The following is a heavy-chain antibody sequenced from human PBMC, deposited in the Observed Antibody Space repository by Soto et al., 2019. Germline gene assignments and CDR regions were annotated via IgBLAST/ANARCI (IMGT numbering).Heavy chain of an antibody. CDR3: ARDSVPYYYGSGSYYNGYGMDV. J-gene: IGHJ6*02. Sequence: GGSLRLSCAASGFTFSSYSMNWVRQAPGKGLEWVSYISSSSSTIYYADSVKGRFTISRDNAKNSLYLQMNSLRDEDTAVYYCARDSVPYYYGSGSYYNGYGMDVWGQGTTVTVSS. CDR1: GFTFSSYS. CDR2: ISSSSSTI. D-gene: IGHD3-10*01. V-gene: IGHV3-48*02.